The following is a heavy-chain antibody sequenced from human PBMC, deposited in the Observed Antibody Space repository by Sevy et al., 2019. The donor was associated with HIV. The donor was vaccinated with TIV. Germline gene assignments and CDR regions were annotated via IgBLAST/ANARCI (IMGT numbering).Heavy chain of an antibody. D-gene: IGHD3-22*01. CDR3: ATTKDYYDSSGYPFDY. Sequence: ASVKVSCKVSGSTLSQLSRHWVRQAPGKGLEWMGSFDPEDGERIYAQKFQGRLTMTEDTSTDTAYMELSSLRSEDTAVYYCATTKDYYDSSGYPFDYWGQGTLVTVSS. CDR2: FDPEDGER. J-gene: IGHJ4*02. CDR1: GSTLSQLS. V-gene: IGHV1-24*01.